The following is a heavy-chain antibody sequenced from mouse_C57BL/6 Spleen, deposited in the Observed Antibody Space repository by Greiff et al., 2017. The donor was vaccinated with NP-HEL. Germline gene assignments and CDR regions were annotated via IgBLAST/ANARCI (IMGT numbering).Heavy chain of an antibody. D-gene: IGHD1-1*01. J-gene: IGHJ2*01. CDR3: ANSYYYGSSYFDY. Sequence: EVKVVESGGGLVKPGGSLKLSCAASGFTFSDYGMHWVRQAPEKGLEWVAYISSGSSTIYYADTVKGRFTISRDNAKNTLFLQMTSLRSEDTAMYYCANSYYYGSSYFDYWGQGTTLTVSS. V-gene: IGHV5-17*01. CDR1: GFTFSDYG. CDR2: ISSGSSTI.